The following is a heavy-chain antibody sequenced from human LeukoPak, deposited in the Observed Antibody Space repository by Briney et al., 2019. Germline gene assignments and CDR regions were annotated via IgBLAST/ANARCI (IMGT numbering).Heavy chain of an antibody. J-gene: IGHJ4*02. D-gene: IGHD3-22*01. V-gene: IGHV1-8*01. CDR1: GYTFTSYD. CDR3: ARGYYDSSGYSPFDY. CDR2: MNPNSGNT. Sequence: ASVKVSCKASGYTFTSYDINWVRQATGQGLEWMGWMNPNSGNTGYAQKFQGRVTMTRNISISTAYMELSSLRSEDTAVYYCARGYYDSSGYSPFDYWGQGTLVTVSS.